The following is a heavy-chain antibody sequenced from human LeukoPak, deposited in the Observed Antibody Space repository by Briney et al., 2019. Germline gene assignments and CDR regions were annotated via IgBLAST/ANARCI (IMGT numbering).Heavy chain of an antibody. CDR1: GGSISSYY. CDR3: ARGRTFGN. J-gene: IGHJ4*02. Sequence: PSETLSLTCTVSGGSISSYYWSWIRQPPGKGLEWIGNIYDRGSTKYNPSLKSRVTISVDTSKNQFSLRLSSVTAADTAVYYCARGRTFGNWGQGTLVTVSS. CDR2: IYDRGST. V-gene: IGHV4-59*01.